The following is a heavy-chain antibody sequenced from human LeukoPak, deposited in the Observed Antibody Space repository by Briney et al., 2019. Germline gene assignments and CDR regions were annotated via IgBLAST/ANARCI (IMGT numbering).Heavy chain of an antibody. J-gene: IGHJ6*03. V-gene: IGHV1-18*01. Sequence: ASVKVSCKASGYTLTSYGISWVRQAPGQGLEWMGWISAYNGNTNYAQKLQGRVTMTTDTSTSSAYMELRSLRSDDTAVYYCASTPGVRDFWSGYYYMDVWGKGTTVTVSS. CDR2: ISAYNGNT. CDR3: ASTPGVRDFWSGYYYMDV. D-gene: IGHD3-3*01. CDR1: GYTLTSYG.